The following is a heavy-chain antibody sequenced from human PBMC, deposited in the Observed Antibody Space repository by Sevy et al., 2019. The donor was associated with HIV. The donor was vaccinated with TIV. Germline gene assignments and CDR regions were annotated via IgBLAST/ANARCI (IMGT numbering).Heavy chain of an antibody. CDR1: GFTFSNYD. V-gene: IGHV3-21*01. J-gene: IGHJ4*02. D-gene: IGHD3-22*01. Sequence: GGSLRLSCAASGFTFSNYDMNWVRQAPGKGLEWVSYISGGSGYIYYADSLKGRVTISRDNANNSLFLQLNSLRAEDTAVYYCARALDYYDTGGLYYWGQGALVTVSS. CDR2: ISGGSGYI. CDR3: ARALDYYDTGGLYY.